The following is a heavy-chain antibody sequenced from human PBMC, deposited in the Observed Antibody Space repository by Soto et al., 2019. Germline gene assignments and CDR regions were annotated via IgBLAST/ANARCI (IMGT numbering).Heavy chain of an antibody. CDR1: GFTFSSYS. CDR2: TSSSSNVI. Sequence: GGSLRLSCVASGFTFSSYSMNWVRQAPGQGLEWVSYTSSSSNVIYYADSVKGRFTISRDNAKNSLYLQMNSLRDEDTAVYYCTTSVGASGYEFYWGQGTLVTVSS. CDR3: TTSVGASGYEFY. J-gene: IGHJ4*02. D-gene: IGHD5-12*01. V-gene: IGHV3-48*02.